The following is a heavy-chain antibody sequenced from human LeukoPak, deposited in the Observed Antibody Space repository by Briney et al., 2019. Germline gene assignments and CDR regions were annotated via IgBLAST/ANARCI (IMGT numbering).Heavy chain of an antibody. CDR2: VSGSGSTV. V-gene: IGHV3-48*01. J-gene: IGHJ4*02. CDR1: GFTFSDHI. Sequence: GGSLGLSCAASGFTFSDHIMNRVRQLPGKRLEWVAYVSGSGSTVYYADSVKGRFTISRDNGKSSLYLQMNSLRVEDTALYYCVRQFASWGQGTLVTVSS. CDR3: VRQFAS.